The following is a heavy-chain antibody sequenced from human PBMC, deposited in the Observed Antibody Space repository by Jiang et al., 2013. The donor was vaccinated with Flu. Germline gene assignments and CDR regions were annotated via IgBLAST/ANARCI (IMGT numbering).Heavy chain of an antibody. V-gene: IGHV6-1*01. CDR2: TYYRSKWYS. CDR3: AREDIGFYNSRGYHYNFDY. Sequence: QTLSLTCAITGDSVSSNSAAWNWIRQSPSRGLEWLGKTYYRSKWYSDYAVSVKSRITINPDTSKNQFSLQLNSMTPEDTAVYYCAREDIGFYNSRGYHYNFDYWGQGALVTVSS. D-gene: IGHD3-22*01. CDR1: GDSVSSNSAA. J-gene: IGHJ4*02.